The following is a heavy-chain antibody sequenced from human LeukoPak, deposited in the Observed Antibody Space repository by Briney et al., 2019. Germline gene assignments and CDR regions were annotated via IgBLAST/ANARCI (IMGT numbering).Heavy chain of an antibody. V-gene: IGHV3-21*01. CDR3: ARVDSSGYYLVGASDI. D-gene: IGHD3-22*01. CDR1: GFTFSSYG. J-gene: IGHJ3*02. Sequence: GGSLRLSCAASGFTFSSYGMHWVRQAPGKGLEWVSSISRSSSYIYYADSVKGRFTISRDNAKNLLYLQMNSLRAEDMAVYCCARVDSSGYYLVGASDIWGQGTMVTVSS. CDR2: ISRSSSYI.